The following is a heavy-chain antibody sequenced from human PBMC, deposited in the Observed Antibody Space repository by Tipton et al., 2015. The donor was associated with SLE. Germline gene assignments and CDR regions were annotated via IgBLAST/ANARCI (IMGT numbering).Heavy chain of an antibody. J-gene: IGHJ4*02. CDR1: GGSIRSSDYY. V-gene: IGHV4-31*03. CDR2: IYYSGNT. Sequence: TLSLTCSVSGGSIRSSDYYWSWIRQHPGKGLEWIGNIYYSGNTYYNPSLKSRISISVDTSKNQFSLRLSSVTAADTAVYYCARATNAEGVFDYWGQGTLVTVSS. D-gene: IGHD2-2*01. CDR3: ARATNAEGVFDY.